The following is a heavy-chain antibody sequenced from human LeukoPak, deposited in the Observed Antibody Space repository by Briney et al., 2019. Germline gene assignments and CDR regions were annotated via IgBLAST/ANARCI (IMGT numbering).Heavy chain of an antibody. CDR3: AKDIDCSGGSCYTWGYYGMDV. CDR2: ISYDGSNK. Sequence: GGSLRLSCAASGFTFSSYGMHWVRQAPGKGLEGVAVISYDGSNKYYADSVKGRFTISRDNSKNTLYLQMNSLRAEDTAVYYCAKDIDCSGGSCYTWGYYGMDVWGKGTTVTVSS. J-gene: IGHJ6*04. CDR1: GFTFSSYG. D-gene: IGHD2-15*01. V-gene: IGHV3-30*18.